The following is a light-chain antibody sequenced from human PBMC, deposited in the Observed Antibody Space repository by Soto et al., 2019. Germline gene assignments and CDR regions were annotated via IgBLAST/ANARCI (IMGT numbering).Light chain of an antibody. CDR3: QQYNNWPQWT. J-gene: IGKJ1*01. V-gene: IGKV3-20*01. CDR1: QSVSSSQ. CDR2: AAS. Sequence: EVVLTQSPGTLSLSPGERATLSCRASQSVSSSQLTWFQQKPGQAPRLLIYAASNRAAGIPDRFSGSGSGTDFTLTISSLQSEDFAVYYCQQYNNWPQWTFGQGTKVDIK.